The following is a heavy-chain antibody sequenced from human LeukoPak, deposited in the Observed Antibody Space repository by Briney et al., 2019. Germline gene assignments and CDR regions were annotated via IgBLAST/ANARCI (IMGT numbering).Heavy chain of an antibody. CDR2: ISYDGSNK. CDR1: GFTFSSYG. V-gene: IGHV3-30*18. D-gene: IGHD3-9*01. CDR3: AKKGGYFDWLLGHFDY. Sequence: PGGSLRLSCAASGFTFSSYGMHWVRQAPGKGLEWVTVISYDGSNKYYADSVKGRFTISRDNSKNTLYLQMNSLRAEDTAVYYCAKKGGYFDWLLGHFDYWGQGTLVTVSS. J-gene: IGHJ4*02.